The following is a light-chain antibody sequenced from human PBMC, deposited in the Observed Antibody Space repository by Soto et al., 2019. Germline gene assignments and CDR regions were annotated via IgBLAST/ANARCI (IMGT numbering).Light chain of an antibody. V-gene: IGKV1-39*01. CDR2: GAS. CDR3: QQSASPPST. CDR1: QSISRY. Sequence: MSQSHSTFTSPVGERVTITCRSSQSISRYVNWYQQKPGKALNLLIYGASILQSGVPSRFSGSGSGTDFTLTIGSLQPEDFTTYYCQQSASPPSTFAQGSKLDI. J-gene: IGKJ1*01.